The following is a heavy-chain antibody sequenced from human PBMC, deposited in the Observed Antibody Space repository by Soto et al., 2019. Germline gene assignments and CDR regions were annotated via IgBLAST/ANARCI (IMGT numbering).Heavy chain of an antibody. D-gene: IGHD3-22*01. J-gene: IGHJ4*02. CDR3: ARFYDTSGAGCY. CDR1: GGSISSGYY. Sequence: SGSLSITCSVSGGSISSGYYWGWIWQPPGKGLEWIGRVYHSGSTYYNPSLKSRVTISVDTSKNQFSLKLSSVTAADTAVYYCARFYDTSGAGCYWGQGTLVTVSA. CDR2: VYHSGST. V-gene: IGHV4-38-2*01.